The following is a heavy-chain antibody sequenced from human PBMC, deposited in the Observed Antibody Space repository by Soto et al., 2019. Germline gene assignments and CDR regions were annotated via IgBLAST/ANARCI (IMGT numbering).Heavy chain of an antibody. CDR3: ARDRTTGIAAAGPSDY. V-gene: IGHV3-33*01. Sequence: QVQLVESGGGVVQPGRSLRLSCAASGFTFSSYGMHWVRQAPGKGLEWVAVIWYDGSNKYYAVSVKGRFTISRDNSKKTLYLRMNSLRAEDTAVYYCARDRTTGIAAAGPSDYWGQGTLVTVSS. CDR1: GFTFSSYG. J-gene: IGHJ4*02. D-gene: IGHD6-13*01. CDR2: IWYDGSNK.